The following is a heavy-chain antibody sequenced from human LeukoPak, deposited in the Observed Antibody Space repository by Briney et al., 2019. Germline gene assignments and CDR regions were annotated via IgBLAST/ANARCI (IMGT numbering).Heavy chain of an antibody. Sequence: MPSETLSLTCAVYGGSFSGYCWSWIRQPPGKGLEWIGEINHSGSTNYNPSLKSRVTISIDTSKNQFSLKLNSVTAADTAVYFCASGGFRAAAGTALWYWGQGTLVTVSS. J-gene: IGHJ4*02. CDR1: GGSFSGYC. CDR2: INHSGST. CDR3: ASGGFRAAAGTALWY. V-gene: IGHV4-34*01. D-gene: IGHD6-13*01.